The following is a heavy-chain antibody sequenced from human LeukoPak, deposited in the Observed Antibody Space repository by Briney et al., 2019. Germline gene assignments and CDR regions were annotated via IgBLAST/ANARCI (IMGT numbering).Heavy chain of an antibody. J-gene: IGHJ4*02. D-gene: IGHD3-10*01. CDR1: GFTFSDYY. V-gene: IGHV3-11*04. CDR3: ARGYAYYGSGSYFFDY. CDR2: ISSSGSTI. Sequence: GGSLRLSCAASGFTFSDYYMSWIRQAPGKGLEWVSYISSSGSTIYYADSVKGRFTISRDNAKNSLYLQMHSLRAEDTAVYYCARGYAYYGSGSYFFDYWGQGILVTVSS.